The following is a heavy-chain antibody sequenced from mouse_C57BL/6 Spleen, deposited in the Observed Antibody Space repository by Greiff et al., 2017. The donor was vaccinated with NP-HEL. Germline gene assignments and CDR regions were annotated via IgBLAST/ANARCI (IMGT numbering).Heavy chain of an antibody. CDR2: IDPSDSYT. V-gene: IGHV1-69*01. J-gene: IGHJ1*03. CDR3: ARRSYYYGSSYWYFDV. D-gene: IGHD1-1*01. Sequence: QVQLQQPGAELVMPGASVKLSCKASGYTFTSYWMHWVKQRPGQGLEWIGEIDPSDSYTNHNQKFKGKSTLTVDKSSSTAYMQLSSLTSEDSAVYYCARRSYYYGSSYWYFDVWGTGTTVTVSS. CDR1: GYTFTSYW.